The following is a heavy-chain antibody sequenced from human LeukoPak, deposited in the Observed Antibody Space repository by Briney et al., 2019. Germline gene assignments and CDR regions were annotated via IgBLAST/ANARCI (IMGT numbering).Heavy chain of an antibody. J-gene: IGHJ4*02. CDR1: GFTFSSNY. CDR3: ARDKAAAGYYFDY. D-gene: IGHD6-13*01. CDR2: IYSGGST. V-gene: IGHV3-53*01. Sequence: GGSLRLSCAASGFTFSSNYMSWVGQAPGKGLEGVSVIYSGGSTYYADSVKGRITITRDNSKNTLYLQMNSLRAEDTAVYYCARDKAAAGYYFDYWGQGTLVTVSS.